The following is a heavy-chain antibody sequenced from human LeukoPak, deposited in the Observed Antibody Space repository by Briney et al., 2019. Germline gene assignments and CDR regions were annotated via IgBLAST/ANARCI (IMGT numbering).Heavy chain of an antibody. V-gene: IGHV3-23*01. CDR1: GFTFNKYA. CDR3: ARGDDSSGWRGAAFDI. J-gene: IGHJ3*02. D-gene: IGHD6-19*01. Sequence: PGGSLRLSCAASGFTFNKYAMTWVRQAPGKGLEWVSLISGGGGSTYYADSVRGRFAISRDNSKNTLYPQMNSLRAEDTALYYCARGDDSSGWRGAAFDIWGQGTMVTVSS. CDR2: ISGGGGST.